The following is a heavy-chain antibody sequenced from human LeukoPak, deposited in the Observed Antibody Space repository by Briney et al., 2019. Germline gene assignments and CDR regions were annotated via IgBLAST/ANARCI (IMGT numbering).Heavy chain of an antibody. CDR2: ISGSGGST. D-gene: IGHD4-17*01. J-gene: IGHJ5*02. CDR1: GFTFSSYA. V-gene: IGHV3-23*01. CDR3: AKYGDYVFMFDP. Sequence: GGSLRLSCAASGFTFSSYAMSWVRRAPGKGLEWVSAISGSGGSTYYADSVKGRFTISRDNSKNTLYLQMNSLRAEDTAVYYCAKYGDYVFMFDPWGQGTLVTVSS.